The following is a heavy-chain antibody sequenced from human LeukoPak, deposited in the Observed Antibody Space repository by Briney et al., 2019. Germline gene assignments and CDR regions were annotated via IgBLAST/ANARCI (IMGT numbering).Heavy chain of an antibody. Sequence: ASVKVSCKASGYTYTTDGISWVRQAPVQGLEWMGWIDTYSGKTNYTQKFQGRVTMTSDTSTSTAYMELRSLRSDDTAVYYCARDRGIAEADSFDPWGQGTLATVSS. D-gene: IGHD6-13*01. CDR2: IDTYSGKT. J-gene: IGHJ5*02. CDR3: ARDRGIAEADSFDP. CDR1: GYTYTTDG. V-gene: IGHV1-18*01.